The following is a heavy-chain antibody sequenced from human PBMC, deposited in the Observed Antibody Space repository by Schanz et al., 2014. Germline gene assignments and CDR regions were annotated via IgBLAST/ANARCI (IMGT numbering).Heavy chain of an antibody. V-gene: IGHV3-33*08. J-gene: IGHJ4*02. CDR3: ARDPNTSAWLPYFDT. Sequence: QVHLVESGGGVVQPGRSLRLSCAASGITFSGYSMNWVRQAPGKGLEWVAVMWNDGIKTHYADSGKGRFTISRDNSKNTVYLQMNSLRTDDTAMYYCARDPNTSAWLPYFDTWGQGTLVTVSS. CDR2: MWNDGIKT. D-gene: IGHD6-19*01. CDR1: GITFSGYS.